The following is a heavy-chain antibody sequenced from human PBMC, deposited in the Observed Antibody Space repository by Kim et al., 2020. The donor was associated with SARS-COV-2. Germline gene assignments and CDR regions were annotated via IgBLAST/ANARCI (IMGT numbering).Heavy chain of an antibody. Sequence: GGSLRLSCAASGFTFSSYGMHWVRQAPGKGLEWVAVIWYDGSNKYYADSVKGRFTISRDNSKNTLYLQMNSLRAEDTAVYYCARDPPYSYGYSKSDAFDIWGQGTMVTVSS. D-gene: IGHD5-18*01. CDR3: ARDPPYSYGYSKSDAFDI. J-gene: IGHJ3*02. CDR1: GFTFSSYG. CDR2: IWYDGSNK. V-gene: IGHV3-33*08.